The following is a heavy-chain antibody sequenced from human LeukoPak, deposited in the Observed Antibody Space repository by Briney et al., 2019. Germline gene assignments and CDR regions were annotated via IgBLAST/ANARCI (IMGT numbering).Heavy chain of an antibody. J-gene: IGHJ5*02. Sequence: SVKVSCKASGGTFSSYAISWVRQAPGQGLEWMGGIIPIFGTANYAQKFQGRVTITADESTSTAYMELSSLRSEDTAVYYCARGNYPGDWFDPWGQGTLVTVSS. D-gene: IGHD1-7*01. CDR2: IIPIFGTA. V-gene: IGHV1-69*13. CDR1: GGTFSSYA. CDR3: ARGNYPGDWFDP.